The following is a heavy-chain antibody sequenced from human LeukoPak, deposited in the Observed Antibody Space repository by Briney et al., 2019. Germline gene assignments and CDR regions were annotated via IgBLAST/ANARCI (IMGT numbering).Heavy chain of an antibody. J-gene: IGHJ1*01. CDR2: IYPGDSDT. D-gene: IGHD4-23*01. CDR3: ARPRDYGGNVGAFQN. V-gene: IGHV5-51*01. CDR1: GYSFTSYW. Sequence: GASLKISCKGSGYSFTSYWIAWVRQLPRKGLEWMGIIYPGDSDTRYSPSFQGQVTISADKSISTAYLQWSSLKASDTAMYYCARPRDYGGNVGAFQNWGESTLVTVSS.